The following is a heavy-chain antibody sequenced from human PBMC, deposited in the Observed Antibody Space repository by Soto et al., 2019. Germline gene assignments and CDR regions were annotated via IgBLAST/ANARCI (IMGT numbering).Heavy chain of an antibody. V-gene: IGHV3-30*18. CDR3: AKVANYYDSNGFYVFNF. J-gene: IGHJ4*02. CDR1: GFTFDTCG. CDR2: GSYDGSNQ. Sequence: QVHLVESGGGVVQPGRSLRLSCAASGFTFDTCGMHWVRQTPGGRLEWVAIGSYDGSNQQYSDSVKGRFTISRNNSNNTVFLQMDSLTPEDTAVYHCAKVANYYDSNGFYVFNFWGQGTPVTVSS. D-gene: IGHD3-22*01.